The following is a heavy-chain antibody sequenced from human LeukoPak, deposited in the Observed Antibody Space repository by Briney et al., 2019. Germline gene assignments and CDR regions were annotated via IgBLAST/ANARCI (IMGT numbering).Heavy chain of an antibody. J-gene: IGHJ4*02. D-gene: IGHD2-2*01. CDR2: ISYDGSNK. V-gene: IGHV3-30*12. Sequence: GGSLRLSCAASGFTFSSYGMHWVRQAPGKGLEWVAVISYDGSNKYYADSVKGRFTISRDNSKNTLYLQMNSLRAEDTAVYYCVNMGDIVVVPAALVFDYWGQGTLVTVSS. CDR3: VNMGDIVVVPAALVFDY. CDR1: GFTFSSYG.